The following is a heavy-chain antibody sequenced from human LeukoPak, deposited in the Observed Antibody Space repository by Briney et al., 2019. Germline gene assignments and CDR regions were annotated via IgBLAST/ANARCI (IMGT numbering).Heavy chain of an antibody. Sequence: ASETLSLTCAVYGGSFSGYYWSWIRQPPGKGLEWIGEINHSGSTNYNPSLKSRVTISVDTSKNQFSLKLSSVTAADTAVYYCASGVAYYFDYWGQGTLVTVSS. V-gene: IGHV4-34*01. CDR3: ASGVAYYFDY. CDR2: INHSGST. J-gene: IGHJ4*02. D-gene: IGHD2-15*01. CDR1: GGSFSGYY.